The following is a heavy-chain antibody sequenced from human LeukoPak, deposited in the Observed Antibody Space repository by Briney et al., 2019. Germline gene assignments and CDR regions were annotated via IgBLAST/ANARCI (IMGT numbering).Heavy chain of an antibody. J-gene: IGHJ5*02. CDR1: GFTFSSYS. CDR2: ISSSSSYI. CDR3: ARDTIAVAVTSWFDP. Sequence: GGSLRLSCAASGFTFSSYSMNWVRQAPGKGLEWVSSISSSSSYIYYADSVKGRFTISRDNAKNSLYLQMNSLRAEDTAVYYCARDTIAVAVTSWFDPWGQGTLVTVSS. V-gene: IGHV3-21*01. D-gene: IGHD6-19*01.